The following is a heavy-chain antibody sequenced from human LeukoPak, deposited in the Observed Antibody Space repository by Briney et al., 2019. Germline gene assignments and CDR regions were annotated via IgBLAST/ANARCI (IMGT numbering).Heavy chain of an antibody. CDR2: IYHSGST. V-gene: IGHV4-4*02. Sequence: PSGTLSLTCAVSGGSISSSNWWSWVRQPPGKGLEWVGEIYHSGSTNYNPSLKSRVTISVDKSKNQFSLKLSSVTAADTAVYYCARVGIYDFWSGYYQPESRFDPWGQGTLVTVSS. D-gene: IGHD3-3*01. CDR1: GGSISSSNW. J-gene: IGHJ5*02. CDR3: ARVGIYDFWSGYYQPESRFDP.